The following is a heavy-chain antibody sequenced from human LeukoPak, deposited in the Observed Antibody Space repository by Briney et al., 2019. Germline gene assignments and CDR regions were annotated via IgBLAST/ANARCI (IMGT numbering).Heavy chain of an antibody. CDR3: ARTANWGIVG. CDR1: GFTFRSYW. D-gene: IGHD7-27*01. V-gene: IGHV3-74*01. CDR2: INSDGSST. J-gene: IGHJ4*02. Sequence: RGSLRLSCAASGFTFRSYWMHWVRQAPGKGLVWVSRINSDGSSTSYADSVKGRFTISRDNAKNTLYLQMNSPRAEDTAVYYCARTANWGIVGWGQGTLVTVSS.